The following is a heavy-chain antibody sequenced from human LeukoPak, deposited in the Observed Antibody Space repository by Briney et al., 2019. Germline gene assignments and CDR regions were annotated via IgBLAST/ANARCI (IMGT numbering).Heavy chain of an antibody. CDR2: IIPIFGTA. D-gene: IGHD3-9*01. CDR3: ARGYRILTGLGPYCMDV. CDR1: GGTFSSYA. V-gene: IGHV1-69*13. J-gene: IGHJ6*02. Sequence: SVKVSCKASGGTFSSYAISWVRQAPGQGLEWMGGIIPIFGTANYAQKSQGRVTITADESTSTAYMELSSLRSEDTAVYYCARGYRILTGLGPYCMDVWGQGTTVTVSS.